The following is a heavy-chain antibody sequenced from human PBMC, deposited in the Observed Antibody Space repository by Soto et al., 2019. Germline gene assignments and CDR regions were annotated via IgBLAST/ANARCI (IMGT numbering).Heavy chain of an antibody. J-gene: IGHJ5*01. V-gene: IGHV5-51*01. D-gene: IGHD2-15*01. Sequence: GESLKISCKGSGYSFTSYWIGWVRQMPGKGLEWMGIIYPGDSDTRYSPSFQGQVTISADKSISTAYLQWSSLKASDTAMYYCASPLGYCSRGRCYRNWLDPCGEGTLVTGSS. CDR3: ASPLGYCSRGRCYRNWLDP. CDR2: IYPGDSDT. CDR1: GYSFTSYW.